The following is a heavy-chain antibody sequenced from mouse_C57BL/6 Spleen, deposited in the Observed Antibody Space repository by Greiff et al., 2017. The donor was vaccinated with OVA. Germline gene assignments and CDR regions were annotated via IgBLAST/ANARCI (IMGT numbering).Heavy chain of an antibody. Sequence: VHVKQSGPELVKPGASVKISCKASGYSFTGYYMNWVKQSPEKSLEWIGEINPSTGGTTYNQKFKAKATLTVDKSSSTAYMQLKSLTSEDSAVYYCARSDYYGSSYFDYWGQGTTLTVSS. J-gene: IGHJ2*01. CDR1: GYSFTGYY. CDR2: INPSTGGT. CDR3: ARSDYYGSSYFDY. V-gene: IGHV1-42*01. D-gene: IGHD1-1*01.